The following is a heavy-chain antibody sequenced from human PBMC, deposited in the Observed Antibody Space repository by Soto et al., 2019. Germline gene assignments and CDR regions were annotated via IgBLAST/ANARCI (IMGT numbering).Heavy chain of an antibody. CDR2: IYYSGST. CDR1: EGNINNDKYC. Sequence: SQTHPLSYSVSEGNINNDKYCWSWIRQPPGKGLEWIGYIYYSGSTNYNPSLKSRVTISVDTSKNQFSLKLSSVTAEDTAVYLCVGEVGFQLIYWGQGNLVIVS. CDR3: VGEVGFQLIY. D-gene: IGHD2-2*01. J-gene: IGHJ4*02. V-gene: IGHV4-61*01.